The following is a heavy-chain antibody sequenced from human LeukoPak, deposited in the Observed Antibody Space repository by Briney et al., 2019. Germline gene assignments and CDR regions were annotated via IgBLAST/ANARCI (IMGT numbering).Heavy chain of an antibody. J-gene: IGHJ3*02. V-gene: IGHV3-11*01. CDR1: GFTFSDYY. CDR2: ISSSGSTI. D-gene: IGHD1-26*01. CDR3: AKRKEWELLGGPFDI. Sequence: PGGSLRLSCAASGFTFSDYYMSWIRQAPGKGLEWVSYISSSGSTIYYADSVKGRFTISRDNAKNSLYLQMNSLRAEDTAVYYCAKRKEWELLGGPFDIWGQGTMVTVSS.